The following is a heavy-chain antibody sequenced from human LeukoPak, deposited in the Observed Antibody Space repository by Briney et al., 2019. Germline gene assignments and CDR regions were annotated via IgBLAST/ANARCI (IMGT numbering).Heavy chain of an antibody. D-gene: IGHD3-22*01. J-gene: IGHJ4*02. CDR1: GGSISSSSYY. V-gene: IGHV4-39*01. CDR2: IYYSGST. Sequence: SETLSLTCTVSGGSISSSSYYWGWIRQPPGKGLEWIGSIYYSGSTYYNPSLKSRVTIPVDTSKNQFSLKLSSVTAADTAVYYCASHQPDYYDSNLYFDYWGQGTLVTVSS. CDR3: ASHQPDYYDSNLYFDY.